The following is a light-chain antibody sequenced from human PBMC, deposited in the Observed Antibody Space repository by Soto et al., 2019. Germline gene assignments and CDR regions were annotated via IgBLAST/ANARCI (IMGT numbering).Light chain of an antibody. CDR1: SGSVSTSYY. V-gene: IGLV8-61*01. Sequence: QTVVTQEPSFSLSPGRTVTLTCGLSSGSVSTSYYPSWYQQTPGQAPRTLIYSTNTRSSGVPDRFSGSILGNKAALTITGAQADDESDYYCVLYMGSGTWVFGGGTKVTVL. J-gene: IGLJ3*02. CDR3: VLYMGSGTWV. CDR2: STN.